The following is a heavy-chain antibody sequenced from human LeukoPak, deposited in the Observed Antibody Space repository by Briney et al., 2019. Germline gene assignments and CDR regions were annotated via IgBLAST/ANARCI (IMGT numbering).Heavy chain of an antibody. CDR1: GFTGNSNY. Sequence: GGSLRLSCAASGFTGNSNYMNWVRQAPGKGLEWVSVLYSDGRTYYADSVKGRFTISRDTSKNTLYLQVNSLRAEDTAIYYCARGGGYYPIDYWGQGTLVTVSS. CDR3: ARGGGYYPIDY. J-gene: IGHJ4*02. D-gene: IGHD1-26*01. V-gene: IGHV3-53*01. CDR2: LYSDGRT.